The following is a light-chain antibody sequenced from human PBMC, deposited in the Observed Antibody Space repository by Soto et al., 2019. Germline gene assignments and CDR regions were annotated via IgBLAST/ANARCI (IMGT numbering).Light chain of an antibody. CDR3: SSYAGSYTLV. V-gene: IGLV2-11*01. CDR1: SNDVGGYNF. CDR2: DVR. J-gene: IGLJ2*01. Sequence: QSALTQPRSVSGSPGQSVTISCTGTSNDVGGYNFVSWYHQHPGKVPKLSIYDVRRRPSGVPDRFTGSKSGNTASLTISGLQAEDEADYYCSSYAGSYTLVFGGGTKVTVL.